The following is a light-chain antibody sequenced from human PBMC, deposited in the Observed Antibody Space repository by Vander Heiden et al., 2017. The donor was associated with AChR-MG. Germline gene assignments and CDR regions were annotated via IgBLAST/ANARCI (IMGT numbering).Light chain of an antibody. CDR3: QSYDSSLSGPVVV. Sequence: QSVLTQPPSVSGAPGQRVPISCTGSSSNIGAGYDVHWYQQLPGTAPKLLIYGNSNRPSGVPDRFSGSKSGTSASLAITGLQAEDEADYYCQSYDSSLSGPVVVFGGGTKLTVL. V-gene: IGLV1-40*01. CDR2: GNS. CDR1: SSNIGAGYD. J-gene: IGLJ2*01.